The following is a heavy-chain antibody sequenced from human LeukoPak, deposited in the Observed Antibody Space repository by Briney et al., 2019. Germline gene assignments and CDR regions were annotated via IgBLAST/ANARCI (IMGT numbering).Heavy chain of an antibody. J-gene: IGHJ4*02. CDR1: GGSFSGYY. Sequence: SETLSLTCAVYGGSFSGYYWSWIRQPPGKGLEWIGEINHSGSTNYNPSLKSRVTISVDTSENQFSLKLSSVTAADTAVYYCARGHPGYYYGSGSYLLDYWGRGTLVTVSS. CDR3: ARGHPGYYYGSGSYLLDY. CDR2: INHSGST. D-gene: IGHD3-10*01. V-gene: IGHV4-34*01.